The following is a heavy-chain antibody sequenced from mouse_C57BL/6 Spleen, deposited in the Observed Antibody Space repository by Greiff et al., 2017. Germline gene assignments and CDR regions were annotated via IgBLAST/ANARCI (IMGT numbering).Heavy chain of an antibody. D-gene: IGHD1-1*01. V-gene: IGHV1-15*01. CDR3: TSYGSSYFAY. J-gene: IGHJ3*01. CDR1: GYTFTDYE. Sequence: LVESGAELVRPGASVTLSCKASGYTFTDYEMHWVKQTPVHGLEWIGAIDPETGGTAYNQKFKGKAILTADKSSSTAYMELRSLTSEDSAVYYCTSYGSSYFAYWGQGTLVTVSA. CDR2: IDPETGGT.